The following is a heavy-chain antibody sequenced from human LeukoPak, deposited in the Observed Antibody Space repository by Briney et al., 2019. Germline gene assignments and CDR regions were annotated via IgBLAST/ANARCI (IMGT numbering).Heavy chain of an antibody. Sequence: PGGSMRLSRVASGFTFTDYAMSWVRQAPGKGLEWVSSIGGGGFNTHYADSVKGRFSISRDTSTNTLYLEMNSLRADDSALYYCAKDNFGLVPYCFDSWGQGTLVTVSS. J-gene: IGHJ4*02. CDR2: IGGGGFNT. D-gene: IGHD2-21*01. V-gene: IGHV3-23*01. CDR3: AKDNFGLVPYCFDS. CDR1: GFTFTDYA.